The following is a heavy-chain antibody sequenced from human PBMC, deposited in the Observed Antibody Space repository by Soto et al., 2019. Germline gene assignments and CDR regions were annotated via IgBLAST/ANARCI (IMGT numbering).Heavy chain of an antibody. J-gene: IGHJ5*02. CDR3: AREVQYWFDP. CDR1: GGSISNYY. CDR2: IYKSGTT. Sequence: SETLSLTCIVSGGSISNYYWSWIRQPPGKGLEWIGYIYKSGTTSYNPSLKSRVTISIDTSKNQFSLRLSSVTAADTAVYYCAREVQYWFDPWGQGTLVTVSS. D-gene: IGHD1-1*01. V-gene: IGHV4-59*01.